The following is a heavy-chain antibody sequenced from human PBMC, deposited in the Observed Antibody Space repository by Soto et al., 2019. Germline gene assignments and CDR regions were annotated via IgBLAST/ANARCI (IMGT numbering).Heavy chain of an antibody. D-gene: IGHD3-22*01. CDR2: ISYDGGNK. CDR3: ARDAYYDSSGYHTFGVD. V-gene: IGHV3-30-3*01. CDR1: GFTFSSYA. Sequence: GSLRLSCAASGFTFSSYAMHWVRQAPGKGLEWVAVISYDGGNKYYADSVKGRFTISRDNSKNTLYLQMNSLRAEDTAVYYCARDAYYDSSGYHTFGVDWGQGTLVTVSS. J-gene: IGHJ4*02.